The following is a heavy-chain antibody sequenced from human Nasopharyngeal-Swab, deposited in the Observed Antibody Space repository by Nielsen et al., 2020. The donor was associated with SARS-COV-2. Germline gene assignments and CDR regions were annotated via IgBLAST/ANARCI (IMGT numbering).Heavy chain of an antibody. CDR3: ARAETGYSYGYPFDY. Sequence: GESLKISCAASGFTFSSYGMHWVRQAPGKGLEWVAVIWYDGSNKYYADSVKGRLTISRDNSKNTLYLQMNSLRAEDTAVYYCARAETGYSYGYPFDYWGQGTLVTVSS. CDR2: IWYDGSNK. D-gene: IGHD5-18*01. V-gene: IGHV3-33*01. CDR1: GFTFSSYG. J-gene: IGHJ4*02.